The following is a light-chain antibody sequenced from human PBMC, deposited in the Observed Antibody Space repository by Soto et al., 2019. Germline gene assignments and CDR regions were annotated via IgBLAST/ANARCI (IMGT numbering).Light chain of an antibody. V-gene: IGLV2-8*01. Sequence: QSALTQPPSASGSPGQSVTISCTGTKNDIGVYDFVSWYQHHPGKAPRLIIYEVVQRPSGVPDRFSGSKSGTSASLAITGLQAEDEADYYCQSYDSSLSVHVVFGGGTKLTVL. CDR3: QSYDSSLSVHVV. J-gene: IGLJ2*01. CDR1: KNDIGVYDF. CDR2: EVV.